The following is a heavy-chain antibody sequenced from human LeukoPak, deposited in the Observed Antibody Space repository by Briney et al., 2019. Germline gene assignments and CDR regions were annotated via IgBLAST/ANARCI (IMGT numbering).Heavy chain of an antibody. CDR2: IYYSGST. D-gene: IGHD6-19*01. Sequence: SETLSLTCTVSGGSISSYYWSWIRQPPGKGLEWIGYIYYSGSTNYNPSLKSRVTIAVDTSKNQFSLMLRSVTAADTAVYYCGGAVQWLGVFDPWGQGTLVTVSS. CDR3: GGAVQWLGVFDP. V-gene: IGHV4-59*01. J-gene: IGHJ5*02. CDR1: GGSISSYY.